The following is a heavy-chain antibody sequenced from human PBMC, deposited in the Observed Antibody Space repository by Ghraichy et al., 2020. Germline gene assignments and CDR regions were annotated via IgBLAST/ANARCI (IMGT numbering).Heavy chain of an antibody. V-gene: IGHV4-38-2*02. CDR1: GYSISSGYY. Sequence: SETLSLTCAVSGYSISSGYYWGWIRQPPGKGLEWIGSIYHSGSTYYNPSLKSRVTISVDTSKNQFSLKLSSVTAAGTAVYYCAREGYYYDSSGYYYGGWFDPWGQGTLVTVSS. D-gene: IGHD3-22*01. CDR3: AREGYYYDSSGYYYGGWFDP. J-gene: IGHJ5*02. CDR2: IYHSGST.